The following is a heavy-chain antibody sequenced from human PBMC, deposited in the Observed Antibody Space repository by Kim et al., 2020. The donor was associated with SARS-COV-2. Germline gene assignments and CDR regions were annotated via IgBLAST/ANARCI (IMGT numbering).Heavy chain of an antibody. D-gene: IGHD6-13*01. J-gene: IGHJ6*03. Sequence: ASVKVSCKASGYTFTSYYMHWVRQAPGQGLEWMGIINPSSGSTNYAQKFQGRVTTTRDTSTSTVYMELSSLRYEDTAVYYCARQWVGKAAAGPISYRYFYMDVWGKGTTVTVSS. V-gene: IGHV1-46*01. CDR2: INPSSGST. CDR1: GYTFTSYY. CDR3: ARQWVGKAAAGPISYRYFYMDV.